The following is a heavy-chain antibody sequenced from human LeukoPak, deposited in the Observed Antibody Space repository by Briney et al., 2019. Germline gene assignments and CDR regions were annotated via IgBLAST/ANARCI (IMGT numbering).Heavy chain of an antibody. Sequence: GGSLRLFCAASGLIDSRNYMSWLRQAPGKGLEWVSVFYSCGSTYYADPGKGRFTIFQGNSKKPLYLQMTSMRAEDSAVYYWARDFNGSGSYRHYYYYGMDVWGKGTTVTVSS. D-gene: IGHD3-10*01. V-gene: IGHV3-53*01. CDR2: FYSCGST. CDR3: ARDFNGSGSYRHYYYYGMDV. CDR1: GLIDSRNY. J-gene: IGHJ6*04.